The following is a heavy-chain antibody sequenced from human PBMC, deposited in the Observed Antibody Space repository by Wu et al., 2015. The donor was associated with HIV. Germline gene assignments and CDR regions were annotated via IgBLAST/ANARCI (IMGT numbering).Heavy chain of an antibody. J-gene: IGHJ5*02. Sequence: QVHLVQSGAEVKKPGASVRVSCKASGYTFTAYYIHWVRQAPGHGLEWMGIINPSGGSTSYAQKFQGRVTMTRDTSTATVYMELRSLRSEDTAVYSCARAGGFCSGTSCLDLWGQGTLVTV. CDR3: ARAGGFCSGTSCLDL. V-gene: IGHV1-46*01. CDR1: GYTFTAYY. D-gene: IGHD2-2*01. CDR2: INPSGGST.